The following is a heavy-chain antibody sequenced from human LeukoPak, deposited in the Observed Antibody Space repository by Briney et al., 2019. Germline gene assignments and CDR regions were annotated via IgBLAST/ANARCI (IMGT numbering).Heavy chain of an antibody. J-gene: IGHJ4*02. CDR3: AREFRVVMTAFLDY. D-gene: IGHD2-21*02. CDR2: IKPNTGAT. V-gene: IGHV1-2*02. CDR1: GYTFSDNY. Sequence: EASVKVSCKASGYTFSDNYIHWVRQAPGQGLEWVGWIKPNTGATHYSKRFQGRVTMTRDTSVSTAYMELTSLRSDDTAVYFCAREFRVVMTAFLDYWGQGTLVIVSS.